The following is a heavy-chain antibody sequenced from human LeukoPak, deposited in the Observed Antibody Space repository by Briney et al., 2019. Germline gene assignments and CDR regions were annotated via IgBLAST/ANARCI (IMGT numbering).Heavy chain of an antibody. CDR2: IIPILGIA. CDR1: GDTFGSYA. J-gene: IGHJ4*02. Sequence: ASVKVSCKASGDTFGSYAISWVRQAPGQGLEWMGRIIPILGIANYAQKFQGRATITADKSTSTAYMELSSLRSEDTAVYYCARGFHRLYGSGSYYNPEFDYWGQGTLVAVSS. D-gene: IGHD3-10*01. V-gene: IGHV1-69*04. CDR3: ARGFHRLYGSGSYYNPEFDY.